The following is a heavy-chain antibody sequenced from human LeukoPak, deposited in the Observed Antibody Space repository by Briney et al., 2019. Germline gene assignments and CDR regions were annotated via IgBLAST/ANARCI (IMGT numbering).Heavy chain of an antibody. J-gene: IGHJ4*02. V-gene: IGHV4-30-4*01. Sequence: PSETLSLTCIVSGGSISSGDYYWSWIRQPPGKGLEWIGYIYYSGSTYYNPSLKSRLTISVDTSKNQFSLKLSSVTAADTAVYYCARERGRYYDSSPNWGQGTLVTVSP. CDR2: IYYSGST. D-gene: IGHD3-22*01. CDR1: GGSISSGDYY. CDR3: ARERGRYYDSSPN.